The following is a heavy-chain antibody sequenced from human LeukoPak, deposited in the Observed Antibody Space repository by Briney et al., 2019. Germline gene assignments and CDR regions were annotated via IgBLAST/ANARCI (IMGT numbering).Heavy chain of an antibody. CDR2: INPNSGGT. J-gene: IGHJ4*02. Sequence: ASVKVSCKASGYTFTGYYMHWVRQAPGQGLEWMGWINPNSGGTNYAQKFQGRVTMTRDTSISTAYMELSRLRPDDTAVYYCAREAFSRITIFGVADWGQGTLVTVSS. CDR3: AREAFSRITIFGVAD. D-gene: IGHD3-3*01. V-gene: IGHV1-2*02. CDR1: GYTFTGYY.